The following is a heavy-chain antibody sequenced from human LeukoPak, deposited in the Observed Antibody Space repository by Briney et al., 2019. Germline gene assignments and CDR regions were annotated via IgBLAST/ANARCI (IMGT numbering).Heavy chain of an antibody. CDR1: GGSISSSSYY. CDR3: ARAGGVKTAALDLDY. Sequence: SETLSLTCTVSGGSISSSSYYWGWIRQPPGKGLEWIGSIYYSGSTYYNPSLKSRVTISVDTSKNQFSLKLSSVTAADTAVYYCARAGGVKTAALDLDYWGQGTLVTVSS. V-gene: IGHV4-39*07. D-gene: IGHD6-25*01. CDR2: IYYSGST. J-gene: IGHJ4*02.